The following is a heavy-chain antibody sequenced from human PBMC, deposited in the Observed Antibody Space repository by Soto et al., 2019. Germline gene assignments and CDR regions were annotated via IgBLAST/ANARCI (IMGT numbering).Heavy chain of an antibody. V-gene: IGHV1-3*04. CDR2: INTDNGNT. CDR3: ARDDSGFSGSHYIDYFNY. D-gene: IGHD1-26*01. J-gene: IGHJ4*02. CDR1: EYTFTSYA. Sequence: ASVKVSCKASEYTFTSYAMHWVRQVPGQRLEWMGWINTDNGNTRYSQKFQGRVTITRDTSANTAYMELSSLRSEDTAVYYCARDDSGFSGSHYIDYFNYWGQGALVTVSS.